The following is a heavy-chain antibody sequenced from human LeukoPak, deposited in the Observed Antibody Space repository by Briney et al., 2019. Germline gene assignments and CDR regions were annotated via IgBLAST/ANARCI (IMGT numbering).Heavy chain of an antibody. Sequence: SVKVSCKASGGTFSSYAISWVRQAPGQGLEWMGGIIPIFGTANYAQKFQGRVTTTADESTSTAYMELSSLRSEDTAVYYCARIYGDYGYWFDPWGQGTLVTVSS. J-gene: IGHJ5*02. V-gene: IGHV1-69*13. D-gene: IGHD4-17*01. CDR2: IIPIFGTA. CDR1: GGTFSSYA. CDR3: ARIYGDYGYWFDP.